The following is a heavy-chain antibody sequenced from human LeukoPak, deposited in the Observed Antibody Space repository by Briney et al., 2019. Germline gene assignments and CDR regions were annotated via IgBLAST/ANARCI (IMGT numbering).Heavy chain of an antibody. J-gene: IGHJ4*02. Sequence: EPSETLSLTCTVSGGSISSYYWSWIRQPPGKGLEWIGYIYYSGSTNYNPSLKSRVTISVDTSKNQFSLKLSSVTAADTAVYYCARDEYYYGSGSYRPFDYWGQGTLVTVSS. CDR2: IYYSGST. V-gene: IGHV4-59*12. CDR1: GGSISSYY. D-gene: IGHD3-10*01. CDR3: ARDEYYYGSGSYRPFDY.